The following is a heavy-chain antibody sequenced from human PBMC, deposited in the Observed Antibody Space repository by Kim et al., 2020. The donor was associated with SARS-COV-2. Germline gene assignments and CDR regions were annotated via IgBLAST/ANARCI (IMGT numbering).Heavy chain of an antibody. CDR1: GFTFGDYA. J-gene: IGHJ4*02. Sequence: GGSLRLSCTASGFTFGDYAMSWFRQAPGKGLEWVGFIRSKAYGATTEYAASVKGRFTISRDDSKSIAYLQMNSLKTEDTAVYYCTRANCGNYDISEAYYFDYWGQGTLVTVSS. CDR2: IRSKAYGATT. D-gene: IGHD3-9*01. V-gene: IGHV3-49*03. CDR3: TRANCGNYDISEAYYFDY.